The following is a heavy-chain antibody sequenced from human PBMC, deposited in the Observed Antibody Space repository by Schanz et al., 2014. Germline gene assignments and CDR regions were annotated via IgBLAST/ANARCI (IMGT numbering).Heavy chain of an antibody. D-gene: IGHD6-13*01. CDR2: FIPILGIA. Sequence: VQLEQSGAEVKKPGSSVKVSCKASGGTFSSDTFSWVRQARGQGLEWVGRFIPILGIANYAQKFQGRVTITADKSTFTAYMDVSSLRSEDTAVYYCASSGAGYSSSWDFDYWGQGTLVTVSS. V-gene: IGHV1-69*02. CDR1: GGTFSSDT. CDR3: ASSGAGYSSSWDFDY. J-gene: IGHJ4*02.